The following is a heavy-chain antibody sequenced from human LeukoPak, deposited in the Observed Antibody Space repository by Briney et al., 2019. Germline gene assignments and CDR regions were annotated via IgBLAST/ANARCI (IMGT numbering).Heavy chain of an antibody. D-gene: IGHD3-16*02. Sequence: GGSLRLSCAASGFTVSSNYMSWVRQAPGKGLEWVSVIYSGGSTYYADSVKGRFTISRDNSKNTLYLQMNSLRAEDTAVYYCARVLGDYVWGSYRFDYWGQGTLVTVPS. CDR1: GFTVSSNY. V-gene: IGHV3-53*01. J-gene: IGHJ4*02. CDR3: ARVLGDYVWGSYRFDY. CDR2: IYSGGST.